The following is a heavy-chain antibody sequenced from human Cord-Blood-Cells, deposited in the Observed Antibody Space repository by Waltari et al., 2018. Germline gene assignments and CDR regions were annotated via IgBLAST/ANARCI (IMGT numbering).Heavy chain of an antibody. V-gene: IGHV3-53*04. CDR3: ASSSYWYFDL. CDR2: IYSGGST. Sequence: EVQLVESGGGLVQPGGSLRLSCAASGFTVSSNYMSWVRQAPGKGLEWVSVIYSGGSTYYADSVKCRFTISRHNSKNTLYLQMNSLRAEDTAVYYCASSSYWYFDLWGRGTLVTVSS. J-gene: IGHJ2*01. CDR1: GFTVSSNY.